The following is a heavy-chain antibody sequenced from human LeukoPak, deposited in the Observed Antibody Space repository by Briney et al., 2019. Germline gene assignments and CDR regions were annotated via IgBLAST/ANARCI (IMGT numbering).Heavy chain of an antibody. D-gene: IGHD3-10*01. CDR2: IIPIFGTA. V-gene: IGHV1-69*13. Sequence: ASVKVSCKASGATFSSYAISWVRQAPGQGLEWMGGIIPIFGTANYAQKFQGRVTITADESTSTAYMELSSLRSEDTAVYYCALVEDYGSGSYYTNDYWGQGGLVTVSS. CDR1: GATFSSYA. CDR3: ALVEDYGSGSYYTNDY. J-gene: IGHJ4*02.